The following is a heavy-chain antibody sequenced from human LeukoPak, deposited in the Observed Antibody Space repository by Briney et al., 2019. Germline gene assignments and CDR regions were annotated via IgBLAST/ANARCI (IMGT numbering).Heavy chain of an antibody. J-gene: IGHJ6*03. V-gene: IGHV4-38-2*01. CDR2: IYHSGST. D-gene: IGHD2-2*01. CDR1: GYSISSGYY. Sequence: PSETLSLTCAVSGYSISSGYYWGGIRQPPGKGLEWIGSIYHSGSTYYNPSLKSRVTISVDTSKNQFSLKLSSVTAADTAVYYCARQCSSTVPHYYYYMDVWGKGTTVTVSS. CDR3: ARQCSSTVPHYYYYMDV.